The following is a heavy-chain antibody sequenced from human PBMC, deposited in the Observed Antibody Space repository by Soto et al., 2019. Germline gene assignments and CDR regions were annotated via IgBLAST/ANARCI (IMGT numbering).Heavy chain of an antibody. CDR3: AKEVHYGAIDY. V-gene: IGHV3-30*18. CDR2: ISYDGSYK. D-gene: IGHD4-17*01. J-gene: IGHJ4*02. Sequence: QVQLVESGGGAVQPGRSLRLSCAASGFTFSTDGMYWVRQAPGKGLEWVAVISYDGSYKYYADSVKGRFAISRDNSKNTLSLQMNPLRAEDRAVYYCAKEVHYGAIDYWGQGTLVTVSS. CDR1: GFTFSTDG.